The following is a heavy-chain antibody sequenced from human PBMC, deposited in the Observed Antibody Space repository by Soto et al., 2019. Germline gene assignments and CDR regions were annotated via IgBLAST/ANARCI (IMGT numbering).Heavy chain of an antibody. D-gene: IGHD6-19*01. CDR1: GYSFTSYW. CDR3: ARQVAGNFEDYYYGMDV. Sequence: PGESLKTSCKGSGYSFTSYWIGWVRQMPGKGLEWMGIIYPGDSDTRYSPSFQGQVTISADKSISTAYLQWSSLKASDTAMYYCARQVAGNFEDYYYGMDVWGQGTTVTVSS. CDR2: IYPGDSDT. V-gene: IGHV5-51*01. J-gene: IGHJ6*02.